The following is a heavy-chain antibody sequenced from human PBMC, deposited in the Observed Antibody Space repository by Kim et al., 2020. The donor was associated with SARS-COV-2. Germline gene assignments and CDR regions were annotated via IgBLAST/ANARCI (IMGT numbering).Heavy chain of an antibody. J-gene: IGHJ4*02. Sequence: NPSLKSRVTISVDTSKNQFSLKLSSVTAADTAVYYCARRRTAMVTDYFDYWGQGTLVTVSS. CDR3: ARRRTAMVTDYFDY. V-gene: IGHV4-59*08. D-gene: IGHD5-18*01.